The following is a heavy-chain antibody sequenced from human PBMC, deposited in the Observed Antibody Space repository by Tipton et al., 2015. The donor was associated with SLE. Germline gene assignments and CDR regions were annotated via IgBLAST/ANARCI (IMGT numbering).Heavy chain of an antibody. CDR3: ARGGDYDFWRGYIANMDV. J-gene: IGHJ6*03. CDR1: GGSFSGHY. CDR2: INHSGST. Sequence: TLSLTCAVYGGSFSGHYWSWIRQPPGKGLEWIGEINHSGSTNYNPPLKSRVTISADTSKNQFSLRLSSVTVADTAVYYCARGGDYDFWRGYIANMDVWGKGTTVTVSS. D-gene: IGHD3-3*01. V-gene: IGHV4-34*01.